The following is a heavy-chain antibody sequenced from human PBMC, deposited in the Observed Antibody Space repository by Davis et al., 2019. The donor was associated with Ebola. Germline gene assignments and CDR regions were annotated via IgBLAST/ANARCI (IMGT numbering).Heavy chain of an antibody. CDR1: GFTFSTYT. V-gene: IGHV3-23*01. D-gene: IGHD3-9*01. Sequence: PGGSLRLSCAASGFTFSTYTMGWVRQAPGKGLEWVSDISGTLRSDDKTYYADSVKGRFTISRDDSKNTLFLQMNSLRAEDTAIYYCAKGNQAGYPTTFDYWGQGTLVTVSS. CDR2: ISGTLRSDDKT. J-gene: IGHJ4*02. CDR3: AKGNQAGYPTTFDY.